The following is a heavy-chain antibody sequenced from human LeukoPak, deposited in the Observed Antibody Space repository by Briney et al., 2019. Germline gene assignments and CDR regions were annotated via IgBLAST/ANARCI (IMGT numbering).Heavy chain of an antibody. J-gene: IGHJ4*02. CDR1: GFTFVDYY. V-gene: IGHV3-7*01. CDR2: IKQDGSEK. CDR3: ARGQWLVL. Sequence: PGGSLRLSCAASGFTFVDYYMGWVRQAPGKGPEWVANIKQDGSEKYYVDSVKGRFTISRDNAKNSLYLQMNSLRTEDTAVYYCARGQWLVLRGQGTLVTVSS. D-gene: IGHD6-19*01.